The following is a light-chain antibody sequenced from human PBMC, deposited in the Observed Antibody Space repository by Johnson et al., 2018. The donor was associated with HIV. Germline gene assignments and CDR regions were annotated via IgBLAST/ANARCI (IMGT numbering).Light chain of an antibody. V-gene: IGLV1-51*01. CDR1: SSNIGNNY. CDR3: ATWDRSLSAGGV. Sequence: QSVLTQPPSVSAAPGQKVTISCSGSSSNIGNNYVSWYQQLPGTAPKLLIYDNNKRPSVIPDRFSGSKSGTSATLGITGLQTGDEADYYCATWDRSLSAGGVFGTGTKVTVL. CDR2: DNN. J-gene: IGLJ1*01.